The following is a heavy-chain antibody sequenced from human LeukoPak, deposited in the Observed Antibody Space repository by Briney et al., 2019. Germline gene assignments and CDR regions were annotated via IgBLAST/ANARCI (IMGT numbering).Heavy chain of an antibody. J-gene: IGHJ4*02. V-gene: IGHV4-34*01. CDR2: INHSGST. CDR1: GGSFSGYY. Sequence: PSETLSLTCAVYGGSFSGYYWSWFRQPPGKGLEWIGEINHSGSTNYNPSLKSRVTISVDTSKNQFSLKLSSVTAADTAVYYCARVYEYSSSPYFDYWGQGTLVTVSS. D-gene: IGHD6-6*01. CDR3: ARVYEYSSSPYFDY.